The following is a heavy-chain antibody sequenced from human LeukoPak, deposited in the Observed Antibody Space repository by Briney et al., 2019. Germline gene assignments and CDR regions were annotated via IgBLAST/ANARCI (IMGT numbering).Heavy chain of an antibody. CDR3: ARSLGYSGYENFDY. D-gene: IGHD5-12*01. Sequence: RPGGSLRLSCVASGFTFSRNAIHWVRQAPGKGPEWVAIISYDGSDKYYADSVKGRFTISRDNSKNTLYLQMNSLRAEDTAVYYCARSLGYSGYENFDYWGQGTLVTVSS. V-gene: IGHV3-30*04. CDR1: GFTFSRNA. CDR2: ISYDGSDK. J-gene: IGHJ4*02.